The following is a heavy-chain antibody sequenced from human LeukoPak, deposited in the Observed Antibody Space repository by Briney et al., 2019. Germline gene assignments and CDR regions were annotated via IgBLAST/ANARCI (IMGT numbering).Heavy chain of an antibody. D-gene: IGHD3-22*01. Sequence: PSETLSLTCTVSGGSISSYYWSWIRQPPGKGLEWIGYIYYSGSTNYDPSLKSRVTISVDTSKNQFSLKLSSVTAADTAVYYCAKDRNYYYDSSGYYSYYFDYWGQGTLVTVSS. V-gene: IGHV4-59*01. CDR3: AKDRNYYYDSSGYYSYYFDY. CDR2: IYYSGST. CDR1: GGSISSYY. J-gene: IGHJ4*02.